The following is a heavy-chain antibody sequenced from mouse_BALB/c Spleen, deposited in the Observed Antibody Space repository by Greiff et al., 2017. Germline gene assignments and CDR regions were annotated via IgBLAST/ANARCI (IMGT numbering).Heavy chain of an antibody. V-gene: IGHV1-7*01. CDR2: INPSTGYT. CDR1: GYTFTSYW. J-gene: IGHJ4*01. Sequence: QVQLKQSGAELAKPGASVKMSCKASGYTFTSYWMHWVKQRPGQGLEWIGYINPSTGYTEYNQKFKDKATLTADKSSSTAYMQLSSLTSEDSAVYYCARRAMDYWGQGTSVTVSS. CDR3: ARRAMDY.